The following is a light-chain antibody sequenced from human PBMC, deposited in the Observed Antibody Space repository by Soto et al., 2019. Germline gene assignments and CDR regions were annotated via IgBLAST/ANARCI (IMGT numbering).Light chain of an antibody. Sequence: IVLTQSPATLSLSPGERATLSCTASQHLNTTYIAWYQQKFGQAPRLLLYGASTRATDTPDRFTGGGFGTDFTLTISRVEPEDVAVYYCQQYDTSFTFGGGTKVEMK. CDR1: QHLNTTY. CDR3: QQYDTSFT. J-gene: IGKJ4*01. V-gene: IGKV3-20*01. CDR2: GAS.